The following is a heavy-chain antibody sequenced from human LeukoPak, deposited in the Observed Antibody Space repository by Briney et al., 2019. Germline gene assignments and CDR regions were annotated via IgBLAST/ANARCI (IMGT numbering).Heavy chain of an antibody. D-gene: IGHD3-3*01. Sequence: GSSVKVSCKASGGTFSSYAISWVRQAPGQGLEWMGGIIPIFGTANYAQKFQGRDTITTDESTSTAYMELSSLRSEDTAVYYCARSHYDFWSANWFDPWGQGTLVTVSS. V-gene: IGHV1-69*05. CDR3: ARSHYDFWSANWFDP. CDR2: IIPIFGTA. CDR1: GGTFSSYA. J-gene: IGHJ5*02.